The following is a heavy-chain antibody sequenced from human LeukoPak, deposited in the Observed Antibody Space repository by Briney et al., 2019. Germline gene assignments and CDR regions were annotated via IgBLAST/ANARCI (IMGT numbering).Heavy chain of an antibody. D-gene: IGHD3-10*01. CDR3: AKGVRNYYGSGSYETFTSYYFDY. J-gene: IGHJ4*02. V-gene: IGHV3-23*01. CDR1: GFTFSSYA. Sequence: PGGSLRLSCAASGFTFSSYAMSWVRQAPGKGLEWVSAISGSGGSTYYADSVKGRFTISRDNSKNTLYLQMNSPRAEDKAVYYCAKGVRNYYGSGSYETFTSYYFDYWGQGTLVTVSS. CDR2: ISGSGGST.